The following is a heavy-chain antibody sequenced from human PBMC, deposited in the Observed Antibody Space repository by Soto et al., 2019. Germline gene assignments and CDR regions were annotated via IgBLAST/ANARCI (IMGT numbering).Heavy chain of an antibody. Sequence: QITLKESGPTLVRPAQTLTLTCDFSGFSLSTYHMGVAWIRQPPGKALEWLALIYWDVDKRYSPSLKDRLAISKHTSSNQVVLTITNMDPGDTATYFCAHAGDYDLLTFDHWGPGTLVTVSS. CDR2: IYWDVDK. D-gene: IGHD4-17*01. CDR1: GFSLSTYHMG. CDR3: AHAGDYDLLTFDH. V-gene: IGHV2-5*02. J-gene: IGHJ4*02.